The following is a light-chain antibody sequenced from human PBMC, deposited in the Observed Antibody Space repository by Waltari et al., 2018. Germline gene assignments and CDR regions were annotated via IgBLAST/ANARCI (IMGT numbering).Light chain of an antibody. J-gene: IGLJ2*01. CDR2: DVS. Sequence: HSALTQPASVSGSPGQSITISCTGSSSEIGHYNYVSWYQQHPGKAPKHLIFDVSNRPSGVSNRFSGSKSGNTASLTISGLQAEDEADYYCSSYISSDTLELFGGGTSLTVL. CDR3: SSYISSDTLEL. V-gene: IGLV2-14*03. CDR1: SSEIGHYNY.